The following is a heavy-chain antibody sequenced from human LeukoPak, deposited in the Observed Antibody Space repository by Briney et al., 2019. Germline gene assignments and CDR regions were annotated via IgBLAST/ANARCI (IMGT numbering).Heavy chain of an antibody. CDR1: GGSISSYY. CDR3: ARGPPDSSGYYLIY. D-gene: IGHD3-22*01. Sequence: PSETLSLTCTVSGGSISSYYWSWIRQPAGKGLEWIGRIYTSGSTNYNPSLKSRVTMSVDTSKNQFSLKLSSVTAADTAVYYCARGPPDSSGYYLIYWGQGTQVTVSS. V-gene: IGHV4-4*07. CDR2: IYTSGST. J-gene: IGHJ4*02.